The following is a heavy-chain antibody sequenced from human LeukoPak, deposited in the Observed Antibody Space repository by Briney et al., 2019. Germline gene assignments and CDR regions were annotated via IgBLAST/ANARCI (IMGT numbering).Heavy chain of an antibody. CDR2: ISAYYGNT. CDR3: ARDVGIAAAGTDAFDI. D-gene: IGHD6-13*01. V-gene: IGHV1-18*01. CDR1: GYTFTSYG. J-gene: IGHJ3*02. Sequence: ASVKVSCKASGYTFTSYGISWVRQAPGQGLEWMGWISAYYGNTNYAQKLQGRVTMTTDTSMSTAYMELRSLRSDDTAVYYCARDVGIAAAGTDAFDIWGQGTMVTVSS.